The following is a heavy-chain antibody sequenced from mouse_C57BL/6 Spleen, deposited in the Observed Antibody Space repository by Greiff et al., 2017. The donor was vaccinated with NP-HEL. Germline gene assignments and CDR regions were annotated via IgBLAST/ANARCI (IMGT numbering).Heavy chain of an antibody. CDR1: EYEFPSHD. D-gene: IGHD3-2*02. CDR2: INSDGGST. CDR3: ARHSSGYDYAMDY. J-gene: IGHJ4*01. V-gene: IGHV5-2*01. Sequence: EVKLMESGGGLVQPGESLKLSCESNEYEFPSHDMSWVRKTPEKRLELVAAINSDGGSTYYPDTMERRFIISRDNTKKTLYLQMSSLRSEDTAVDYCARHSSGYDYAMDYWGQGTSVTVSS.